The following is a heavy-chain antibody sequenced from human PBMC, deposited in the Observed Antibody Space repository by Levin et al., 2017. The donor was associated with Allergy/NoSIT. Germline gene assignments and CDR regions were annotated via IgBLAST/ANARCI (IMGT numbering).Heavy chain of an antibody. CDR2: MRQDGGEI. J-gene: IGHJ4*02. D-gene: IGHD4-23*01. CDR1: GFTLGNYW. V-gene: IGHV3-7*03. Sequence: SCAASGFTLGNYWMTWVRQAPGKGLEWVASMRQDGGEIHYADSVKGRFTISRDNAKNSLYLQMNNVRAEDTAVYYCARDPGGYDYWGQGTRVTASS. CDR3: ARDPGGYDY.